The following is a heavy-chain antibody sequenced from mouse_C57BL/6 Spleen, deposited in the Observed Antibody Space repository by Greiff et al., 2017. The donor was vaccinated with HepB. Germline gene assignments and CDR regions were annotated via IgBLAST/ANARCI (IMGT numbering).Heavy chain of an antibody. CDR2: IYPSDSET. CDR3: ARGGTTVVATD. CDR1: GYTFTSYW. J-gene: IGHJ2*01. Sequence: QVQLQQPGAELVRPGSSVKLSCKASGYTFTSYWMDWVKQRPGQGLEWIGNIYPSDSETHYNQKFKDKATLTVDKASSAAYMQLSSLTSEDSAVYDCARGGTTVVATDWCQGTTLTVSS. V-gene: IGHV1-61*01. D-gene: IGHD1-1*01.